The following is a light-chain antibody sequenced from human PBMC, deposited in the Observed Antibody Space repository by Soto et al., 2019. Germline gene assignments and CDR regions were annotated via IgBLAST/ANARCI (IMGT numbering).Light chain of an antibody. CDR1: PSVANF. Sequence: EIVLTQSPATLSLSPGERATLSCRASPSVANFVAWYQQKPGQAPRLLIYGAFNRATGIPARFSGSGSGTDFTLTISSLEPEDSAVYYCKQRNVWPPVTFGQGTRLEIK. V-gene: IGKV3-11*01. CDR2: GAF. J-gene: IGKJ5*01. CDR3: KQRNVWPPVT.